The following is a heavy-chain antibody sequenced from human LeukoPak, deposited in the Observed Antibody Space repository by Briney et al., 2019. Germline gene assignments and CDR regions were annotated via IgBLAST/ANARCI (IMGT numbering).Heavy chain of an antibody. Sequence: GGSLRLSCAASGFTFSSYAMSWVRQAPGKGLEWVSAISGSGGSTYYADSVKGRFTISRDNSKNTLYLQMNSLRAEDTAVYYCANRYSGYDGGYYFDYWGQGTLVTVSS. V-gene: IGHV3-23*01. CDR1: GFTFSSYA. D-gene: IGHD5-12*01. J-gene: IGHJ4*02. CDR3: ANRYSGYDGGYYFDY. CDR2: ISGSGGST.